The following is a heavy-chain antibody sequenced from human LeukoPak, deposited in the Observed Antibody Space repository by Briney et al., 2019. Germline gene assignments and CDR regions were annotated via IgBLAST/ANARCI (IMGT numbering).Heavy chain of an antibody. J-gene: IGHJ6*03. V-gene: IGHV3-23*01. CDR1: GFTFSSYA. CDR3: AKSPLAYCSGGSCYSIGV. D-gene: IGHD2-15*01. Sequence: GGSLRLSRAASGFTFSSYAMSWVRQAPGKGLEWISAISGSGGNTYYADSVKGRFTISRDNSKNTLYLQMNSLRAEDTAVYYCAKSPLAYCSGGSCYSIGVWGKGTTVTVSS. CDR2: ISGSGGNT.